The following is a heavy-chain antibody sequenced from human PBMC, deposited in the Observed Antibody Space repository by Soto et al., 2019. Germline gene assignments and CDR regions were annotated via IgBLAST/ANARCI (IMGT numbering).Heavy chain of an antibody. D-gene: IGHD6-13*01. V-gene: IGHV3-33*01. CDR1: GFTFSSYG. J-gene: IGHJ6*02. Sequence: PGGSLRLSCSASGFTFSSYGMHWVRQAPGKGLEWVAVIWYDGSNRYYADSVKGRFTISRDNSKNTLYLQMNSLRAEDTAVYYCARNLHYSSSWYVNYYYGMDVWGQGTTVTVSS. CDR3: ARNLHYSSSWYVNYYYGMDV. CDR2: IWYDGSNR.